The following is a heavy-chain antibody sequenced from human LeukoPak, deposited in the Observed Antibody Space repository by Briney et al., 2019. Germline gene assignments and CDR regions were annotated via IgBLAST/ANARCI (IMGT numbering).Heavy chain of an antibody. CDR1: GYTFTHYY. V-gene: IGHV1-2*02. J-gene: IGHJ4*02. D-gene: IGHD2-2*01. CDR2: VNPNSGGT. Sequence: ASVTVSCMASGYTFTHYYMHWVRQAPGQGLEWMGWVNPNSGGTYYAQKFQSRVTMTKYTSISTAYMELSRLRSDDTAVYYCARESTSPSHYFDYWGQGTLVTVSS. CDR3: ARESTSPSHYFDY.